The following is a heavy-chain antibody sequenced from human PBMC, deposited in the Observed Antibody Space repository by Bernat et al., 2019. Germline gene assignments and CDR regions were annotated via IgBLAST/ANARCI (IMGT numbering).Heavy chain of an antibody. Sequence: LQESGPXXLKPSQXXSLTCTVSGGSISSGGYYCSWIRQHPGKCLEWIGYIYYSGSTYYNPSLKSRVNISVDTSKNQFSLKLSSVTAADTEVYYCARGGSGVDYWGQGNLVTVSS. CDR1: GGSISSGGYY. V-gene: IGHV4-31*03. J-gene: IGHJ4*02. CDR2: IYYSGST. CDR3: ARGGSGVDY. D-gene: IGHD3-10*01.